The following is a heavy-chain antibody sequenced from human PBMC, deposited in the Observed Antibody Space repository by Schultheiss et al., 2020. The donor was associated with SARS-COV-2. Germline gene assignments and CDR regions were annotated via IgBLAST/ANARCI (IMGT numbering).Heavy chain of an antibody. CDR3: ARSFYDPYYFDY. Sequence: SETLSLTCAVYGGSFSGYYWSWIRQPPGKGLEWIGEINHSGSTNYNPSLKSRVTISVDTSKNQFSLKLSSVTAADTAVYYCARSFYDPYYFDYWGQGTLVTVSS. CDR2: INHSGST. J-gene: IGHJ4*02. D-gene: IGHD3-3*01. CDR1: GGSFSGYY. V-gene: IGHV4-34*01.